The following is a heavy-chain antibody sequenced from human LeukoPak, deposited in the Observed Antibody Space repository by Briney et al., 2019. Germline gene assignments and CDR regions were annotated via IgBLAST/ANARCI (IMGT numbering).Heavy chain of an antibody. CDR2: IIPIFGTA. J-gene: IGHJ5*02. V-gene: IGHV1-69*13. CDR3: ARAARQYYDFWSSYYPYNWFDP. Sequence: SVKVSCKASGGTFSSYAISWVRQAPGQGLEWMGGIIPIFGTANYAQKFQGRVTITADESTSTAYMELSRLRSEDTAVYYCARAARQYYDFWSSYYPYNWFDPWGQGTLVTVSS. D-gene: IGHD3-3*01. CDR1: GGTFSSYA.